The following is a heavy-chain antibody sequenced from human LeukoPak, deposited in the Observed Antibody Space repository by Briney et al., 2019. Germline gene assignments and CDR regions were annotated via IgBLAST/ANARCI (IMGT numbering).Heavy chain of an antibody. CDR2: TWYDGSNK. CDR3: AKAVGGGTTGPDI. V-gene: IGHV3-30*02. CDR1: GFSFSSYG. Sequence: GGSLRLSCAASGFSFSSYGMHWVRQAPGKGLERVAFTWYDGSNKYYGDSVKGRFTISRDNSKSTLFLQMNSLRPEDTAVYYCAKAVGGGTTGPDIWGPGTLVTVSS. J-gene: IGHJ4*02. D-gene: IGHD1-1*01.